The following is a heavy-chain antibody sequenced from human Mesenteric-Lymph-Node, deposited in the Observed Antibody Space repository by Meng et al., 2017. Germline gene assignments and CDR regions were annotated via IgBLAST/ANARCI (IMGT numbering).Heavy chain of an antibody. V-gene: IGHV3-74*01. Sequence: GGSLRLSCVTSGFTFSSHWMHWVRQAPGKGLVWASRINTDGSSTNYADSVKGRFTVSRDNAKNTVYLQMNGLRAEDTAVYYCVRDHNPGYFDLWGRGTLVTVSS. J-gene: IGHJ2*01. CDR3: VRDHNPGYFDL. CDR2: INTDGSST. CDR1: GFTFSSHW. D-gene: IGHD1-1*01.